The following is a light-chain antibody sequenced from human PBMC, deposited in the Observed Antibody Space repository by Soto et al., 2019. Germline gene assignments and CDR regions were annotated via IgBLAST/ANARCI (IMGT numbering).Light chain of an antibody. CDR2: LNSDGSH. V-gene: IGLV4-69*01. CDR3: QTWGSGIVV. CDR1: SGHSNYA. Sequence: QPVPTQSPSASASLGASVKLTCTLSSGHSNYAIAWHQQQSEKGPRYLMKLNSDGSHSKGDGIPDRFSGSSSGAERYLTISSLQSEDEADDYCQTWGSGIVVFGGGTKLTVL. J-gene: IGLJ2*01.